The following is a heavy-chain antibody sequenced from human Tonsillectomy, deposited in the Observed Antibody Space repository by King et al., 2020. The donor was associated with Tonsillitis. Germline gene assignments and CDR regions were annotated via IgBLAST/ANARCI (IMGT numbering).Heavy chain of an antibody. J-gene: IGHJ6*02. D-gene: IGHD2-15*01. CDR3: ASDYCSGGSCYNGMDV. CDR2: VSHSGST. Sequence: VQLQQWGAGLLKPSETLSLTCAVYGGSFSGYYWSWIRQPPGKGLEWIGEVSHSGSTNYNPSLKSRVTISVDTSKNQFSLKLSSLTAADTAVYYCASDYCSGGSCYNGMDVWGQGTTVTVSS. V-gene: IGHV4-34*01. CDR1: GGSFSGYY.